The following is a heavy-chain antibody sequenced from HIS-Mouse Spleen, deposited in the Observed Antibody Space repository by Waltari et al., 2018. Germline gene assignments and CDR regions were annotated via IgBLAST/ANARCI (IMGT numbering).Heavy chain of an antibody. J-gene: IGHJ2*01. Sequence: QLQLQESGPGLVKPSETLSLTCTVSGGSISSSSYYWGWIRLPPGKGLEWIWSIYYSGSACYNPSLTSRVTMSVDTSKNQFSLKLSSVTAADTAVYYCAREIPYSSSWYDWYFDLWGRGTLVTVSS. CDR1: GGSISSSSYY. V-gene: IGHV4-39*07. CDR3: AREIPYSSSWYDWYFDL. CDR2: IYYSGSA. D-gene: IGHD6-13*01.